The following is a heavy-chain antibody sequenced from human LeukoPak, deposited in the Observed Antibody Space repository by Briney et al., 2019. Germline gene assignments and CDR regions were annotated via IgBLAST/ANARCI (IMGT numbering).Heavy chain of an antibody. CDR3: ARGVVWGSYRPFYYYYYMDV. Sequence: PSETLSLTCTVSGGSISSSSYYWGWVRQAPGKGLECVSVIYSGDSTYYADSVKGRFTISRDSSKNTLDLQMNSLRAEDTAVYYCARGVVWGSYRPFYYYYYMDVWGKGTTVTVSS. V-gene: IGHV3-66*01. CDR2: IYSGDST. D-gene: IGHD3-16*02. CDR1: GGSISSSSYY. J-gene: IGHJ6*03.